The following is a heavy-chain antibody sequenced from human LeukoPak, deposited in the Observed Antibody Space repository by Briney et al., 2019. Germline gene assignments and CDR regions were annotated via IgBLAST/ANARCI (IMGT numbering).Heavy chain of an antibody. J-gene: IGHJ4*02. CDR3: ARVMYYYDTSGYLDY. V-gene: IGHV3-21*05. D-gene: IGHD3-22*01. CDR2: ISDSSTYT. CDR1: GFTFNSYA. Sequence: PGGSLRVSCAASGFTFNSYAMSWVHQAPGKGLEWVSYISDSSTYTNYAASVKGRFTISRDDAKNSLYLQMNSLRVEDTAVYYCARVMYYYDTSGYLDYWGQGTLVTVSS.